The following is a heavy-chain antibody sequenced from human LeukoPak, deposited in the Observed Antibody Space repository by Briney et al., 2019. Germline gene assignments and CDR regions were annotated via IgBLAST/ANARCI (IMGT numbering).Heavy chain of an antibody. D-gene: IGHD1-26*01. CDR1: GFTFRTFW. J-gene: IGHJ5*02. V-gene: IGHV3-74*01. CDR2: ISGDGNTT. CDR3: ARILVGSMHH. Sequence: GGSLRLSCTASGFTFRTFWMHWVRQPPGKGLVWVSRISGDGNTTDYADSVKGRFTISRDNAKNTVYLQMNSLRVEDTAVYYCARILVGSMHHWGQGSLVTVSS.